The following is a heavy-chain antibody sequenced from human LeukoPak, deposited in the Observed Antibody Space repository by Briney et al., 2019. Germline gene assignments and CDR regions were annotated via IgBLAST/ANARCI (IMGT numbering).Heavy chain of an antibody. Sequence: SETLSLTCTVSGGPISSYYWSWLRQPPGKGLEWIGYVYYSGNTNYNPSLKSRVTISLDTSKNQFSLKMTSVTAADTAVYYCARRTPVTPNSFDSWGQGTLVTVSS. CDR1: GGPISSYY. V-gene: IGHV4-59*08. J-gene: IGHJ5*01. CDR3: ARRTPVTPNSFDS. D-gene: IGHD4-17*01. CDR2: VYYSGNT.